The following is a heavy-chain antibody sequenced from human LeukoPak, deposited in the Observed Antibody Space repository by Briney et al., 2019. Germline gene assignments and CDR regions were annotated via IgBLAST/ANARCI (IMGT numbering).Heavy chain of an antibody. CDR1: GGSFSGYY. J-gene: IGHJ4*02. Sequence: PSETLSLTCAVYGGSFSGYYWSWIRQPPGKGLEWIGEINHSGSTNYNPSLKSRVTISVDTSKNQFSLKLSSVPAADTAVYYCARENSSGAVIDYWGQGTLVTVSS. V-gene: IGHV4-34*01. CDR2: INHSGST. D-gene: IGHD6-19*01. CDR3: ARENSSGAVIDY.